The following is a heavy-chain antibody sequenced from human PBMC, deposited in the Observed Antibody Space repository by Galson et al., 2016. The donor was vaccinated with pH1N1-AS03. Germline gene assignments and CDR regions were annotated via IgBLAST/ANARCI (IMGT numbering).Heavy chain of an antibody. D-gene: IGHD2-15*01. CDR3: GRHLRSSYSMDV. Sequence: ETLSLTCTVSGGSINSYYWSWFRQPPGKGLEWIGQIYYNGDTLYNPSLRGRVTISLDTSMTQFSLRLSSGTAADTAVYYCGRHLRSSYSMDVWGQGTTVTVSS. V-gene: IGHV4-59*08. J-gene: IGHJ6*02. CDR2: IYYNGDT. CDR1: GGSINSYY.